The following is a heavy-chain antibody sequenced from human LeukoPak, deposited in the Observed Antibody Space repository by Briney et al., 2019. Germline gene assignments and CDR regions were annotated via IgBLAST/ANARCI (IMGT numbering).Heavy chain of an antibody. CDR1: GFTFRHYA. CDR2: IWHDGSHQ. J-gene: IGHJ5*02. D-gene: IGHD5-12*01. V-gene: IGHV3-33*01. CDR3: ARDGGSGSAYIYYDL. Sequence: GGSLRLSCAVSGFTFRHYAMHWVRQAPGKGLEWVSSIWHDGSHQFYADSVKGRFTISRDSFRNTLYLQMNSLRDDDTALYYCARDGGSGSAYIYYDLWGQGTLVMVSS.